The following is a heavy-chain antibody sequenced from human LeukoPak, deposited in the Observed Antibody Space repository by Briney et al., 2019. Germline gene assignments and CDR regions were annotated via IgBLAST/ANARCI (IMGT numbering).Heavy chain of an antibody. J-gene: IGHJ3*02. CDR2: INTNTGNP. Sequence: ASVKVSCKASGYTFTSYAMNWVRQAPGQGLEWVGWINTNTGNPTYAQGFTGRFVFSLDTSVSTAYLQISSLKAEDTAVYYCARDVDTAMVAAFDIWGQGTMVTVSS. V-gene: IGHV7-4-1*02. CDR1: GYTFTSYA. D-gene: IGHD5-18*01. CDR3: ARDVDTAMVAAFDI.